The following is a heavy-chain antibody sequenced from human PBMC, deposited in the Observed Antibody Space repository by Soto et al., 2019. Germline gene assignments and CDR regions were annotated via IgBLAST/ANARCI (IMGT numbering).Heavy chain of an antibody. Sequence: PGGSLRLSCAASGFTFSSYSMNWVRQAPGKGLEWVSYISSSSSTIYYADSVKGRFTISRDNAKNSLYLQMNSLRAEDTAVYYCARDRRGYSGYVPIDVWGQGTTVTVSS. CDR3: ARDRRGYSGYVPIDV. CDR1: GFTFSSYS. J-gene: IGHJ6*02. CDR2: ISSSSSTI. D-gene: IGHD5-12*01. V-gene: IGHV3-48*01.